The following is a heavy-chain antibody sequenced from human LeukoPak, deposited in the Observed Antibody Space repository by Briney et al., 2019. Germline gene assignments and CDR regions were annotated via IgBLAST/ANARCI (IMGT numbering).Heavy chain of an antibody. Sequence: GGSLRLSCAASGFTFSSYGMSWVRQAPGKGLEWVSGISGSWGSTYYADSVKGRFTISRDNSKNTLYLQMNSLRAEDTAVYYCAKDRVYYYDSSGSHFDNWGQGTLVTVSS. CDR1: GFTFSSYG. V-gene: IGHV3-23*01. J-gene: IGHJ4*02. CDR3: AKDRVYYYDSSGSHFDN. CDR2: ISGSWGST. D-gene: IGHD3-22*01.